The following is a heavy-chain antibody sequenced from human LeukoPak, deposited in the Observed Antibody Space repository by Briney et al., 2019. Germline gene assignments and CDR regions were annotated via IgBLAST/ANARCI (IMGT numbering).Heavy chain of an antibody. CDR3: ARVSSSWLRFFDY. D-gene: IGHD6-13*01. J-gene: IGHJ4*02. CDR2: INPNSGGT. CDR1: RYTFTGYY. Sequence: ASVKVSCKASRYTFTGYYMHWVRQAPGQGLEWMGWINPNSGGTNYAQKFQGRVTMTRDTSISTAYMELSRLRSDDTAVYYCARVSSSWLRFFDYWGQGTLVTVSS. V-gene: IGHV1-2*02.